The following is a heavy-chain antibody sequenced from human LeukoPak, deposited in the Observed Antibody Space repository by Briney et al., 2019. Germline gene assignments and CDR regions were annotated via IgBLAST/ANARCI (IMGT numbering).Heavy chain of an antibody. V-gene: IGHV4-61*01. CDR1: AGSFSNGNYY. CDR3: ARSRNYYGSGDY. CDR2: IYYTGTT. Sequence: SETLSLTCTVSAGSFSNGNYYWSWLRQPPGKALEWIGYIYYTGTTYYIPSLEGRVTISVDTSKNQFSVKLNSVTAADTAVYYCARSRNYYGSGDYWSPGTLVTVSS. D-gene: IGHD3-10*01. J-gene: IGHJ4*02.